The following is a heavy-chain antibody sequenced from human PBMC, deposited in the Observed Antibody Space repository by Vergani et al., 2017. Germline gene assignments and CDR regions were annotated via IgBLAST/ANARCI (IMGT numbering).Heavy chain of an antibody. V-gene: IGHV3-30*02. CDR2: IQYDESNR. Sequence: VQLVESGGGLVKPGGSLRPSCAAPGFTFSNYGIHWVRQAPGKGLEWVAFIQYDESNRYYADSVKGRFTISRDNSKNTLYLQMNSLRAEDTAVYYCAKDPPLRAFDIWGQGTMVTVSS. CDR3: AKDPPLRAFDI. CDR1: GFTFSNYG. J-gene: IGHJ3*02.